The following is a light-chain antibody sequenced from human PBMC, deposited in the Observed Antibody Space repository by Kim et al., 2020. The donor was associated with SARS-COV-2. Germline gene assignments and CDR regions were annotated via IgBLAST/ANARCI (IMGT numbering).Light chain of an antibody. V-gene: IGKV1-5*03. CDR3: QQYSNYAIT. J-gene: IGKJ5*01. CDR2: KAS. CDR1: QSISTY. Sequence: IQMTQSPSTLSASVGDRVTITCRASQSISTYLAWYQQKPGKAPKLLIYKASTLQSGVPSRFSGSGSGTEFTLTITSLQPDDFATYYCQQYSNYAITFGQGTRLEIK.